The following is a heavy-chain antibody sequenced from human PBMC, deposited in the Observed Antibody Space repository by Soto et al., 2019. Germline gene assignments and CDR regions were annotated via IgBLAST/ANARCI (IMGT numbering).Heavy chain of an antibody. Sequence: QVQLVQSGAEVKKPGSSVKVSCKASGGTFSSYAISWVRQAPGQGLEWMGGIIPIFGTANYAQKFQGRVTITADESTSTAYMELSSLRSEDTAVYYCARLPSPVTTKPYYYGMDVWGQGTTVTVSS. V-gene: IGHV1-69*12. CDR1: GGTFSSYA. CDR3: ARLPSPVTTKPYYYGMDV. D-gene: IGHD4-17*01. J-gene: IGHJ6*02. CDR2: IIPIFGTA.